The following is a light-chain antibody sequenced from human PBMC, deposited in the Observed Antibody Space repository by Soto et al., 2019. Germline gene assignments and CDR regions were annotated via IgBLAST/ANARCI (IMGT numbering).Light chain of an antibody. J-gene: IGKJ5*01. CDR1: QNIGYD. Sequence: IQMTQSPSSLSASVGDSVTVTCRASQNIGYDLNWYQHKPGRAPKFLIYAASTLQSGVPSRFSGSGSGTDFTLTISSLQPEDFAVYYCQQYNNWPPITFGQGTRLEIK. CDR2: AAS. V-gene: IGKV1-39*01. CDR3: QQYNNWPPIT.